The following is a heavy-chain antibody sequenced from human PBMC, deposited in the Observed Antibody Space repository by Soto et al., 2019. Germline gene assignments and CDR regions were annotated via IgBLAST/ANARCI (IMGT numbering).Heavy chain of an antibody. CDR3: AHRRNFYNNSGLHY. V-gene: IGHV2-5*02. Sequence: QITLKESGPTLVKPTQTLTLTYTLSGFSLSTGGMGVSWIRHPPGRALEWLAHINWDDDRRFNPSLRGRLTIIKDTSKNQVVLKMTNVDPVDTATYYCAHRRNFYNNSGLHYWGQGTLVTVSS. CDR1: GFSLSTGGMG. J-gene: IGHJ4*02. CDR2: INWDDDR. D-gene: IGHD3-22*01.